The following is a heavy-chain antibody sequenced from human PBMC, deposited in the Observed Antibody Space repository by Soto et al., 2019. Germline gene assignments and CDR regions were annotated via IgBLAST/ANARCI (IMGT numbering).Heavy chain of an antibody. CDR1: GFTFNNYW. D-gene: IGHD1-26*01. Sequence: PGGSLRLSCAASGFTFNNYWMSWVRQAPGKGLEWVANIKRDGSEKYYVDSVKGRFTISRDNAKNSLYLQMNRLRAEDTAVYYCAKEGWDAFDIWGQGTMVTVSS. V-gene: IGHV3-7*01. J-gene: IGHJ3*02. CDR3: AKEGWDAFDI. CDR2: IKRDGSEK.